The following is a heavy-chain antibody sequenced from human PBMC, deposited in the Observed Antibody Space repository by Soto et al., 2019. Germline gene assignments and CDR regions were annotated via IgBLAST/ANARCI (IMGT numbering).Heavy chain of an antibody. CDR1: VYRFTRYH. J-gene: IGHJ5*02. CDR3: ARGRCISKGYDSGWYIGR. CDR2: MNPDSGST. Sequence: XPVKFACKPSVYRFTRYHVHWVRQAPGQGLEWMGWMNPDSGSTDYALKFQGRLTMTRNTSMSTAYLGLRSLTSEDTAIYYCARGRCISKGYDSGWYIGRWGQGPQVAVS. V-gene: IGHV1-8*01. D-gene: IGHD6-19*01.